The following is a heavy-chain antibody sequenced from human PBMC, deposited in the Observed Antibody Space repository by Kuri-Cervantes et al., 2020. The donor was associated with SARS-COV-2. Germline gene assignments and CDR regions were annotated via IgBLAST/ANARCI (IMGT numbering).Heavy chain of an antibody. J-gene: IGHJ6*03. V-gene: IGHV4-34*01. Sequence: SQTLSLTCAVYGGSCSGYYRSWIRQPPGKGLEWIGYIYHSGSTYYNPSLKSRVTISVDRSKNQFSLKLSSVTAADTAVYYCASRNDDFWSGPPYYYYYMDVWGKGTTVTVSS. CDR3: ASRNDDFWSGPPYYYYYMDV. D-gene: IGHD3-3*01. CDR1: GGSCSGYY. CDR2: IYHSGST.